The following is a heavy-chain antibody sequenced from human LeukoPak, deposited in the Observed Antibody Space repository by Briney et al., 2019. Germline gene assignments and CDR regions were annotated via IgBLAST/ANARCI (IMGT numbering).Heavy chain of an antibody. D-gene: IGHD2-21*02. CDR3: AREEGTDCGGDCYSGY. CDR1: GFTFSSYS. CDR2: ISSSSSYI. J-gene: IGHJ4*02. V-gene: IGHV3-21*01. Sequence: GGSLRLSCGASGFTFSSYSMNWVRQAPGRGPEWVSSISSSSSYIYCADSVKGRFTVSRDNAKNSLYLQMNSLRAEDTAVYYCAREEGTDCGGDCYSGYWGQGTLVTVSS.